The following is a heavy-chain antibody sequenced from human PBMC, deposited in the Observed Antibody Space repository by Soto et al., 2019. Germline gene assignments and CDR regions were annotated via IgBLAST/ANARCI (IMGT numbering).Heavy chain of an antibody. CDR2: IKEDASEE. Sequence: EVQLVQSGGDLVQPGGSLRLSCVASGFTFSTYWLTWVRQAPGMGLVWVAGIKEDASEEVYVDSVKGRVSISRDNAKNSLYLPLNSLRAEDTAVNYCSTAISAPFSNFDSWGQGSLVTVSS. V-gene: IGHV3-7*01. D-gene: IGHD2-2*01. CDR3: STAISAPFSNFDS. CDR1: GFTFSTYW. J-gene: IGHJ4*02.